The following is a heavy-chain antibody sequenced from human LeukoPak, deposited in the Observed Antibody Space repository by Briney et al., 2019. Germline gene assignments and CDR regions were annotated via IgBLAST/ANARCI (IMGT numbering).Heavy chain of an antibody. CDR3: AKRGVVIRVILVGFHKEAYYFDS. D-gene: IGHD3-22*01. V-gene: IGHV3-23*01. CDR1: GITLRKYG. CDR2: ISGSAGGT. Sequence: GGFLRLSCGVSGITLRKYGMSWVRQAPGKGLEWVAGISGSAGGTNYADSVKGRFTISRDNSKNTLYLQMNRLRAEDTAVYFCAKRGVVIRVILVGFHKEAYYFDSWGQGALVTVSS. J-gene: IGHJ4*02.